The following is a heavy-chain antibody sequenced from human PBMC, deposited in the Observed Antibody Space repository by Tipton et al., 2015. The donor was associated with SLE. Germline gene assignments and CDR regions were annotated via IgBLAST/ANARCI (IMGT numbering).Heavy chain of an antibody. V-gene: IGHV4-59*01. CDR1: GGSISTYY. D-gene: IGHD1-1*01. Sequence: TLSLTCTVSGGSISTYYWSWIRQLPGKGLEWIGYIGRTNYNPSLKSRVTISVDTSNNQFSLQVSSVTAADTAVYYCARGLRYPNRDWYFDLWGRGTLVTVSS. CDR2: IGRT. CDR3: ARGLRYPNRDWYFDL. J-gene: IGHJ2*01.